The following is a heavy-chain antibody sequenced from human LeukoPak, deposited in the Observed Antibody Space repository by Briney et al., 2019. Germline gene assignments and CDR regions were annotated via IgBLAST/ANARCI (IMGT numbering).Heavy chain of an antibody. CDR3: AKAQLELRNSLDY. D-gene: IGHD1-7*01. J-gene: IGHJ4*02. Sequence: QPGGSLRLSCAASGFTFSSCAMNWVRQAPGKGLEWVSTISGSGGNTYFADSVKGRFTISRDNSKNTLYLQMNSLRAEDTAVYYCAKAQLELRNSLDYWGQGTLVTVSS. CDR2: ISGSGGNT. V-gene: IGHV3-23*01. CDR1: GFTFSSCA.